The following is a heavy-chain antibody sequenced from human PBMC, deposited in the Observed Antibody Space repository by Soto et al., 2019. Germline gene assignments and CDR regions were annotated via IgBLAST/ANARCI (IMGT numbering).Heavy chain of an antibody. Sequence: SETLSLTCTVSGGSISSSSYYWGWIRQPPGKGLEWIGEIHHSGTTNYNPSLKSRVLISVDTSKNHFFLRLTSVTAADTAVYYCARWARSSIGGKDFDYWGQGMLVTVSS. CDR3: ARWARSSIGGKDFDY. D-gene: IGHD1-26*01. CDR2: IHHSGTT. J-gene: IGHJ4*02. V-gene: IGHV4-39*02. CDR1: GGSISSSSYY.